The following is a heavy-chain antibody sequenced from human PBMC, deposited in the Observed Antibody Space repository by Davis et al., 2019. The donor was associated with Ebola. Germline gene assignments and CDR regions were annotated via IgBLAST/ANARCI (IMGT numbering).Heavy chain of an antibody. Sequence: GESLKISCKGSGYTFTTYWIGWVRQMPGKGLEWMGIIYPGDSDTSYSPSFQGQVTISADKSISTAYLQWSSVKASDTAMYYCARRGGWSGAFLDYWGQGTLVTVSS. D-gene: IGHD3-3*02. CDR1: GYTFTTYW. V-gene: IGHV5-51*01. J-gene: IGHJ4*02. CDR3: ARRGGWSGAFLDY. CDR2: IYPGDSDT.